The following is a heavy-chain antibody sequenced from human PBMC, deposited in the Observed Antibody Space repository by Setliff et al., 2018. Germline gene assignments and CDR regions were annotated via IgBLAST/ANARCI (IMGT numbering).Heavy chain of an antibody. J-gene: IGHJ6*02. CDR1: GFTFTNYI. CDR3: AKHGAYNDFLTGYNFYYDMDV. CDR2: MSLDETNK. Sequence: LSCAASGFTFTNYIIHWVRQAPGKGLEWVAVMSLDETNKYYADSVKGRFTISRDNSKNTLYLQMNSLRAEDTAVYYCAKHGAYNDFLTGYNFYYDMDVWGQGTTVTVSS. V-gene: IGHV3-30-3*02. D-gene: IGHD3-9*01.